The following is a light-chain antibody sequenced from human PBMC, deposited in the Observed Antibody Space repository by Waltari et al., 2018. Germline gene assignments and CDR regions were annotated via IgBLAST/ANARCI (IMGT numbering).Light chain of an antibody. CDR3: QQYGSALYT. CDR2: GAS. J-gene: IGKJ2*01. CDR1: QSVSSCY. Sequence: ENVLTQSPGTLSLSPGEGATLSCRASQSVSSCYLAWYQQKPGQAPRLLIYGASSRATGIADRFSGRGSGTDLTLTISRPEDEDIAVYYCQQYGSALYTLGQGTKLEI. V-gene: IGKV3-20*01.